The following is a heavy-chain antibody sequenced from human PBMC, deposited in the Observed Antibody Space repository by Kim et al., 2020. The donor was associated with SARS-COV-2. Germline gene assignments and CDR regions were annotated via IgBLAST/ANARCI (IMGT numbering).Heavy chain of an antibody. Sequence: GESLKISCKGSGYSFTSYWIGWVRQMPGKGLEWMGIIYPGDSDTRYSPSFQGQVTISADKSISTAYLQWSSLKASDTAMYYCARHVRRGPNSSSWYWFDPWGQGTLVTVSS. V-gene: IGHV5-51*01. CDR1: GYSFTSYW. CDR3: ARHVRRGPNSSSWYWFDP. CDR2: IYPGDSDT. J-gene: IGHJ5*02. D-gene: IGHD6-13*01.